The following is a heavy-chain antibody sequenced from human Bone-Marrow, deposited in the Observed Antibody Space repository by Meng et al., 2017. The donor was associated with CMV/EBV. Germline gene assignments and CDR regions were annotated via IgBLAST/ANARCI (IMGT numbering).Heavy chain of an antibody. Sequence: GGSLRLSCAASGFTFSSYWMSWVRQAPGKGLEWVANIKQDGSEKYYVDSVKGRFTISRDNAKNSLYLQMNSLRAEDTAVYYCARAIPYYDFWSGYSPGWYFDLWGRGTRVTVSS. V-gene: IGHV3-7*04. CDR2: IKQDGSEK. D-gene: IGHD3-3*01. CDR1: GFTFSSYW. CDR3: ARAIPYYDFWSGYSPGWYFDL. J-gene: IGHJ2*01.